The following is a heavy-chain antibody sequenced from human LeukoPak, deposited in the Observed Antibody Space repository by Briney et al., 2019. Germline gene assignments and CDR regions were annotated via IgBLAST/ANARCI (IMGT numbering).Heavy chain of an antibody. CDR2: IYYSGST. V-gene: IGHV4-59*01. CDR1: GGSFSGYY. J-gene: IGHJ4*02. D-gene: IGHD6-19*01. Sequence: SETLSLTCAVYGGSFSGYYWSWIRQPPGKGLEWIGYIYYSGSTNYNPSLKSRVTISVDTSKNQFSLKLSSVTAADTAVYYCARASPIAVAGIWADWGQGTLVTVSS. CDR3: ARASPIAVAGIWAD.